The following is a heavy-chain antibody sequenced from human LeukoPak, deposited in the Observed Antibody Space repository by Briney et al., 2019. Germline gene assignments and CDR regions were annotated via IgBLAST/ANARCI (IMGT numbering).Heavy chain of an antibody. CDR1: GGSISSSRSY. D-gene: IGHD2-15*01. CDR3: ARWAAAAPYFDY. J-gene: IGHJ4*02. Sequence: SETLSLTCSVSGGSISSSRSYWGWIRQPPGKGLEWIGSIYYSGSTYYNPSLKSRVTISVDTSKNQFSLKLSSVTAADTAVYYCARWAAAAPYFDYWGQGTLVTVSS. V-gene: IGHV4-39*07. CDR2: IYYSGST.